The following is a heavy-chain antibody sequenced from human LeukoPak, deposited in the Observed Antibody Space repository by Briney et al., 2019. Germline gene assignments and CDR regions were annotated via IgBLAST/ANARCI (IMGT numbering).Heavy chain of an antibody. CDR2: ISGSGGST. V-gene: IGHV3-23*01. CDR1: GFTFSSYA. CDR3: AKDWGGHCGGKGGGDY. J-gene: IGHJ4*02. Sequence: GGSLRLSCAASGFTFSSYAMSWVRQAPGKGLEGVSAISGSGGSTYYADSVKGRFTISRDNSKNTLYLQMNSLRAEDTAVYYCAKDWGGHCGGKGGGDYWGQGTLVTVSS. D-gene: IGHD4-23*01.